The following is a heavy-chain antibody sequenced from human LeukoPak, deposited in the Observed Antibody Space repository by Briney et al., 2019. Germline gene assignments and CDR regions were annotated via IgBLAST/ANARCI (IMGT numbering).Heavy chain of an antibody. Sequence: SETLSLTCTVSGGSISSYYWSWIRQPPGKGLEWIGYIYYSGSTNYNPSLKSRVTISVDTSKNQFSLTLSSVTAADTAVYYCAGASSGWYYYWGQGTLVTVSS. D-gene: IGHD6-19*01. CDR1: GGSISSYY. V-gene: IGHV4-59*08. CDR3: AGASSGWYYY. J-gene: IGHJ4*02. CDR2: IYYSGST.